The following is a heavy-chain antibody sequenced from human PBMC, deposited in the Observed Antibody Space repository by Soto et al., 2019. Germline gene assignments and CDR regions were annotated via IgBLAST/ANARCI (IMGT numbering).Heavy chain of an antibody. CDR2: INPKSGGT. CDR3: VKTSDGSGQPSHYFDP. J-gene: IGHJ5*02. CDR1: GYSFTDYF. V-gene: IGHV1-2*02. Sequence: QVQLVQSGAEVKKPGASVKVSCEASGYSFTDYFIHWVRQAPGQGLEWMGWINPKSGGTNYAQVFRGRVTMTRDTSISTAYMDLSGLRSDDTATYYCVKTSDGSGQPSHYFDPWGQGTPVIVSS. D-gene: IGHD3-3*01.